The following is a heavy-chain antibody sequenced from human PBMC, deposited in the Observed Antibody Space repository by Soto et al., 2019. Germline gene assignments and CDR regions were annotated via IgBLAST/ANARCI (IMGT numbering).Heavy chain of an antibody. CDR2: VYHSGTT. Sequence: PSETLSLTCAVSGASIGTNNWWSWVRQPPGKGLEWIGEVYHSGTTNCNPSLKSRVTISIDNSKNTLFLLMNSLSAEDTALYYCAKFHGSGTYYNFPDYWGQGTLVTVSS. D-gene: IGHD3-10*01. V-gene: IGHV4-4*02. CDR3: AKFHGSGTYYNFPDY. J-gene: IGHJ4*02. CDR1: GASIGTNNW.